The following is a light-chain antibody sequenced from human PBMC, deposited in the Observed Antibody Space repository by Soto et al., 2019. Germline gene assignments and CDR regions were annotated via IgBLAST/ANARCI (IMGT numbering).Light chain of an antibody. CDR1: QSVGNN. CDR3: QQYNSWAWT. CDR2: GAS. Sequence: DILLTQSPATLSLSPGERATLSCRASQSVGNNLAWYQKKPGQPPRLLIYGASTEATNIPTRFSGSGSGTDFTLTISSLQSEDLAVYYCQQYNSWAWTFGQGTTVEIK. J-gene: IGKJ1*01. V-gene: IGKV3-15*01.